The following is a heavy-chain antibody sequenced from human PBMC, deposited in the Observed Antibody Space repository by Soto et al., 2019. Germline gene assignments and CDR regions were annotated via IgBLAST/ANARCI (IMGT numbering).Heavy chain of an antibody. V-gene: IGHV3-23*01. CDR2: ISGSGGST. D-gene: IGHD3-3*01. Sequence: GGSLRLSCAASGFTFSSYAMSWVRQAPGKGLEWVSAISGSGGSTYYADSLKGRFTISRDNSKNTLYLQMNSLRADDTAVYYCAKVTQDYDFWSGYYTGPHAYYFDYWGQGTLVTVSS. CDR1: GFTFSSYA. CDR3: AKVTQDYDFWSGYYTGPHAYYFDY. J-gene: IGHJ4*02.